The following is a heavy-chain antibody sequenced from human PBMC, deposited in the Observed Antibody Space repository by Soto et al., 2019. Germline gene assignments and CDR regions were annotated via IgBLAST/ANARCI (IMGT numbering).Heavy chain of an antibody. CDR3: ARHWWSSGSYLVFDS. CDR2: VFSSAST. D-gene: IGHD6-19*01. CDR1: GASTGGYY. Sequence: QVQLQESGPGLLKPSETLSLTCTISGASTGGYYWSWIRQSPGRGLEWIGYVFSSASTNYSPSRQGRVAISIDTSKRQFFLKLTSVTAADTALYYSARHWWSSGSYLVFDSWGQGTQVTVSS. J-gene: IGHJ4*02. V-gene: IGHV4-59*08.